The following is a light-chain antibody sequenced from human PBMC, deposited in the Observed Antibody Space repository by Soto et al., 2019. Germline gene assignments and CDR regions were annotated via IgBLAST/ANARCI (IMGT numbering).Light chain of an antibody. J-gene: IGKJ5*01. Sequence: DIQMNQSPSTLSGSVGDRVTITCRASQTISSWLAWYQQKPGKAPKLLIYKASTLKSGVPSRFSGSGSGTEFTLTISSLEPEDFAVYYCQQRSNWPLTFGQGTRPEIK. CDR1: QTISSW. CDR3: QQRSNWPLT. CDR2: KAS. V-gene: IGKV1-5*03.